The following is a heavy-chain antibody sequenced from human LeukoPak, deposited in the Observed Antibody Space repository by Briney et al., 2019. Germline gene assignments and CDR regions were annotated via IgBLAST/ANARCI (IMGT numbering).Heavy chain of an antibody. J-gene: IGHJ6*02. V-gene: IGHV3-23*01. CDR2: ISGSGSNT. D-gene: IGHD5-12*01. CDR3: AREYGGLYGMDV. CDR1: GFTFGSYA. Sequence: PEGSLRLSCAASGFTFGSYAMSWVRQAPGKGLEWVSAISGSGSNTYYADSVKGRFTISRDNSKNTLYLQMNSLRAEDTAVYYCAREYGGLYGMDVWGQGTTVTVSS.